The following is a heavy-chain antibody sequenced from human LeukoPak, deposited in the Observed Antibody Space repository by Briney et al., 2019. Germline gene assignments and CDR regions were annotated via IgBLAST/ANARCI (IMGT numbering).Heavy chain of an antibody. CDR3: AKGATIAQWATQWVRGYYFDY. D-gene: IGHD1-26*01. CDR2: ISGSGGST. J-gene: IGHJ4*02. Sequence: GGSLRLSCAASGFTFSSYAMSWVRQAPGKGLEWVSAISGSGGSTYYADSVKGRFTISRDNSKNTLYLQMNSLRAEGTAVYYCAKGATIAQWATQWVRGYYFDYWGQGTLVTVSS. V-gene: IGHV3-23*01. CDR1: GFTFSSYA.